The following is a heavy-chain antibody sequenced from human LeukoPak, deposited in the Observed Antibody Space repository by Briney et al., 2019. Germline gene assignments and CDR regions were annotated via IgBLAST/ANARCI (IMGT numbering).Heavy chain of an antibody. Sequence: GGSLRLSCAASGFTFSDYYMSWNRQAPGKGLEWVSYISSSGSTIYYADSVKGRFTISRDNAKNSLYLQMNSLRAEDTAVYYCAIDPNGDYIGAFDFWGQGTMVTVSS. CDR3: AIDPNGDYIGAFDF. CDR1: GFTFSDYY. D-gene: IGHD4-17*01. CDR2: ISSSGSTI. V-gene: IGHV3-11*01. J-gene: IGHJ3*01.